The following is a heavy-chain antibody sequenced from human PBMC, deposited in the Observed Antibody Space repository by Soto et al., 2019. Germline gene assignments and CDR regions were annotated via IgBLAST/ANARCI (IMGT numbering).Heavy chain of an antibody. Sequence: EVQLLESGGGLVQPGGSLRLSCAASGFTFSSYAMSWVRQAPGKGLEWVSAISGSGGSTYYADSVKGRFTISRDNSKNTLYLQMNSLRAEDTDVYYCVRSGRESGFDYWGQGTLVTVSS. J-gene: IGHJ4*02. CDR2: ISGSGGST. CDR1: GFTFSSYA. V-gene: IGHV3-23*01. CDR3: VRSGRESGFDY. D-gene: IGHD3-10*01.